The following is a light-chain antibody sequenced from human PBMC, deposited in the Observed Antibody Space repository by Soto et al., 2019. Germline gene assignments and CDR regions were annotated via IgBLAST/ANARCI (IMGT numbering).Light chain of an antibody. V-gene: IGKV1-39*01. CDR1: QTISTW. CDR2: DAS. J-gene: IGKJ1*01. Sequence: DIQVTQSPPTLSASVGDRVTITCRASQTISTWMAWYQQKPGKAPKLLVYDASTLQSGVASRFSGSGSGTEFTLTISSLQPEDFATYYCQQSYSSPPTFGQGTKVDI. CDR3: QQSYSSPPT.